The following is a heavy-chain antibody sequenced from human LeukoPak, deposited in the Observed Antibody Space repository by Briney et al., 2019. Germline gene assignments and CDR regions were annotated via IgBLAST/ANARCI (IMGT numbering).Heavy chain of an antibody. CDR2: IYYSGST. D-gene: IGHD6-13*01. CDR3: ARQHSSSWYWVFYFDY. V-gene: IGHV4-38-2*01. Sequence: PSETLSLTCGVYGDSISGYHWTYIRQPPGKGLEWIGSIYYSGSTYYNPSLKSRVTISVDTSKNQFSLKLSSVTAADTAVYYCARQHSSSWYWVFYFDYWGQGTLVTVSS. CDR1: GDSISGYH. J-gene: IGHJ4*02.